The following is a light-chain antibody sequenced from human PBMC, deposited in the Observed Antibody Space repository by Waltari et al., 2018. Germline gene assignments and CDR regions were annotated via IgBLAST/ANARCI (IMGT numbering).Light chain of an antibody. J-gene: IGKJ1*01. Sequence: DIQMTQSPSSLSASAGDTVTITCRASQGFSNYLNWYQQKPGKPPKRLIYETSNLESGVPSRFSGSGSGTDFTLTISSLQPEDFATYYCLQYNSHPWTFGQGTKLEIK. CDR3: LQYNSHPWT. CDR1: QGFSNY. V-gene: IGKV1-17*01. CDR2: ETS.